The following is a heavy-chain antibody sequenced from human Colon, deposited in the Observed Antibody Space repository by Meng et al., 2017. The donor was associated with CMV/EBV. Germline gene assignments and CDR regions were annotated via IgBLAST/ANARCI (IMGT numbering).Heavy chain of an antibody. CDR3: AKTWRYCSSTSCYRHQDWFDP. J-gene: IGHJ5*02. V-gene: IGHV3-21*01. Sequence: GGSLRLSCAFSGISFNSYAMSWVRQAPGKGLEWVSSISSSSSYIYYADSVKGRFTISRDNAKNSLYLQMNSLRAEDTAVYYCAKTWRYCSSTSCYRHQDWFDPWGQGTLVTVSS. CDR2: ISSSSSYI. CDR1: GISFNSYA. D-gene: IGHD2-2*02.